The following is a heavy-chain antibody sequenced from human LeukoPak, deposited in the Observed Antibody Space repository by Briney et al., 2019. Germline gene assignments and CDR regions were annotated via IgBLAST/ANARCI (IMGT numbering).Heavy chain of an antibody. V-gene: IGHV3-11*04. CDR3: AKTSSGYSLDY. CDR2: ISSSGSTI. J-gene: IGHJ4*02. D-gene: IGHD3-22*01. Sequence: GSLRLSCAASGFTFSDYYMSWIRQAPGKGLEWVSYISSSGSTIYYADSVKGRFTISRDNAKKSLYLQMNSLRAEDTAVYYCAKTSSGYSLDYWGQGTLVTVSS. CDR1: GFTFSDYY.